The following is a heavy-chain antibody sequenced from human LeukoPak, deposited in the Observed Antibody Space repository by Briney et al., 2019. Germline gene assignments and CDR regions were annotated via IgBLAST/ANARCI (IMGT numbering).Heavy chain of an antibody. D-gene: IGHD1-14*01. Sequence: PGGSLRLSCAASGFTFSSYAMSWVRQAPGKGLEWVSAISGSGGSTYYADSVKGRFTIPRDNSKNTLYLQMNSLRAEDTAVYYCAKDLEPEGSSAPNWFDPWGQGTLVTVSS. CDR1: GFTFSSYA. V-gene: IGHV3-23*01. CDR3: AKDLEPEGSSAPNWFDP. CDR2: ISGSGGST. J-gene: IGHJ5*02.